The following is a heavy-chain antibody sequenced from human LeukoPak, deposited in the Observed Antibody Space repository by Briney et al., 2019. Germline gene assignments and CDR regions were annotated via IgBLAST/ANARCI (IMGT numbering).Heavy chain of an antibody. J-gene: IGHJ3*02. CDR3: ARDRGIAHCGGDCYAGAFDI. V-gene: IGHV1-2*02. CDR2: INPNSGGK. D-gene: IGHD2-21*01. Sequence: VSVKVSCKASEYTLTGYYIHWVPQAPGQGRECMGWINPNSGGKNYAQKFQRSLDMNRETSISTAYRAQSRVSSDDTAVYYCARDRGIAHCGGDCYAGAFDIWGQGTMVTVSS. CDR1: EYTLTGYY.